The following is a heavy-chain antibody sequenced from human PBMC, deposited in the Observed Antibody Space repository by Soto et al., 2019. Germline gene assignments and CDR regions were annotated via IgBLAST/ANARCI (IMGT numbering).Heavy chain of an antibody. V-gene: IGHV3-23*01. D-gene: IGHD2-15*01. CDR1: GFTFSSSA. CDR3: AIEVVVVVAAYFDY. J-gene: IGHJ4*02. CDR2: ISGSGGST. Sequence: EVQLLESGGGLVQPGGSLRLSCAASGFTFSSSAMSWVRQAPGKGLEWVSAISGSGGSTYYADSVKGRVTISRDNYKNTLYLQMNSLRADDMAVYYCAIEVVVVVAAYFDYWVQGTLVTVS.